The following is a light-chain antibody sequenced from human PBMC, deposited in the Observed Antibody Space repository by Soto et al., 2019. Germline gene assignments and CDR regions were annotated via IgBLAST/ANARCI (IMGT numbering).Light chain of an antibody. CDR1: QSVSSNY. Sequence: EILLTQSPGTLSLSPGERATLSCRASQSVSSNYLAWYQQRPGQAPRLLIYGASSRATGIPDRFSGSGSGTDFTLTISRLEPEDFAMYYCQQYGSSPRTFGGGTKVEIK. V-gene: IGKV3-20*01. J-gene: IGKJ4*01. CDR3: QQYGSSPRT. CDR2: GAS.